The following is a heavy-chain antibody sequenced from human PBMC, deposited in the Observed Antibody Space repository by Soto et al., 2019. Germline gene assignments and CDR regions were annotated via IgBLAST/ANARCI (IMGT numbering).Heavy chain of an antibody. D-gene: IGHD3-3*01. J-gene: IGHJ4*02. CDR3: AKDPTVWYDFWSGYYPYYFDY. CDR1: GFTFSSYG. CDR2: ISYDGSNK. Sequence: GGSLRLSCAASGFTFSSYGMHWVRQAPGKGLEWVAVISYDGSNKYYADSVKGRFTISRDNSKNTLYLQMNSLRAEDTAVYYWAKDPTVWYDFWSGYYPYYFDYWGQGTLVTVSS. V-gene: IGHV3-30*18.